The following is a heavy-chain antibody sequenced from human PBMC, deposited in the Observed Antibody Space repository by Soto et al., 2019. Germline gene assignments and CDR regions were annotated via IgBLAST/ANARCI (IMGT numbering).Heavy chain of an antibody. V-gene: IGHV4-31*03. Sequence: SLWLPCTVCGGRICRGGYYWSWIRQHPGKGLESIGYIYYSGSTSYNPSLKSRVTISVDSSKNQFPLQLSSVTAADTAVYYCARLHRGYSYAYVFHGQYWLEPWGQGTLVTVS. CDR1: GGRICRGGYY. J-gene: IGHJ5*02. CDR3: ARLHRGYSYAYVFHGQYWLEP. D-gene: IGHD5-18*01. CDR2: IYYSGST.